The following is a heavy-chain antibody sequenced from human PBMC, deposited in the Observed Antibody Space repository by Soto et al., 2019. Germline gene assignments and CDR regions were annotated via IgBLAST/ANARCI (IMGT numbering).Heavy chain of an antibody. V-gene: IGHV3-23*01. J-gene: IGHJ4*02. Sequence: SGGSLRLSCAASGFIFSAYGMSWVRQAPGKGLEWVAGIRGSGTKTYYADSVRGRFTISRDNPRSTLYLQMDSLRADDTAVYYCAKDRRCTGETCSLSNDYWGQGTLVTVSS. CDR2: IRGSGTKT. CDR1: GFIFSAYG. D-gene: IGHD2-8*02. CDR3: AKDRRCTGETCSLSNDY.